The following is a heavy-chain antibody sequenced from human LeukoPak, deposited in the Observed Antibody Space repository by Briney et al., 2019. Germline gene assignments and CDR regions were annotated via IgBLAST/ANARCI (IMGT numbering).Heavy chain of an antibody. CDR3: ARSATVTTCYFDY. CDR2: IYYSGST. Sequence: SETLSLTCTVSGGSMSSTSYYWGWIRQPPGKGLEWIGSIYYSGSTYYNPSLKSRVTISIDTSKNLFSLKLDSLTPADTAVYYCARSATVTTCYFDYWGRGTLVAVSP. D-gene: IGHD4-17*01. J-gene: IGHJ4*02. CDR1: GGSMSSTSYY. V-gene: IGHV4-39*07.